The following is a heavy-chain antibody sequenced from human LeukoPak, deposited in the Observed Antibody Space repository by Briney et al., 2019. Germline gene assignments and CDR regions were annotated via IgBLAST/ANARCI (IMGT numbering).Heavy chain of an antibody. J-gene: IGHJ4*02. D-gene: IGHD2-8*02. CDR3: ADTGGVFLRDS. CDR2: IKSKQDGETT. Sequence: GGSLRLSCVASGFTFSSHGMNWVRQAPGKGLEWVGRIKSKQDGETTDYAARVKGRFTISRDDSKNTVYLQMNSLKIEDTAMYYCADTGGVFLRDSWGQGTLVTVSS. V-gene: IGHV3-15*05. CDR1: GFTFSSHG.